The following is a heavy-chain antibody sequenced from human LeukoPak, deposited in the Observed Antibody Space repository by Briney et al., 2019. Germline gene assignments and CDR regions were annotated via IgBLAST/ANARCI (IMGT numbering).Heavy chain of an antibody. Sequence: GGSLRLSCAASGFTFSNAWMSWVRQAPGKGLEWGGRIKSKTDGGTTDYAAPVKGRFTISRDDSKNTLYLQMNSLRAEDTAVYYCAKPGSSRGIAGRRPTKYYFDYWGQGTLVTVSS. V-gene: IGHV3-15*01. J-gene: IGHJ4*02. CDR2: IKSKTDGGTT. CDR1: GFTFSNAW. CDR3: AKPGSSRGIAGRRPTKYYFDY. D-gene: IGHD6-6*01.